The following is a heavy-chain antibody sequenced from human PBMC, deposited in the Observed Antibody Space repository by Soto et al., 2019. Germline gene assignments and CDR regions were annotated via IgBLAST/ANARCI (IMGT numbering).Heavy chain of an antibody. CDR3: ARVGRDYGDSIYYYGMDV. Sequence: PSETLSLTCTVSGGSISSYYWSWIRQPPGKGLEWIGYIYYTGSTNYNPSLKSRVTISADTPKNQFSLKLSSLTAADTAVYYCARVGRDYGDSIYYYGMDVWGQGTTVTVSS. V-gene: IGHV4-59*01. CDR1: GGSISSYY. CDR2: IYYTGST. J-gene: IGHJ6*02. D-gene: IGHD4-17*01.